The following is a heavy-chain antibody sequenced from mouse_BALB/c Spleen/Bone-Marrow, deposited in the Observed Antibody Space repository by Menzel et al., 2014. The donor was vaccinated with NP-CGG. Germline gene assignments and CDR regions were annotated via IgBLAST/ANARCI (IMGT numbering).Heavy chain of an antibody. CDR3: ATIYYGNSYAMDY. V-gene: IGHV5-12-1*01. Sequence: EVKVVESGGGLVKPGGSLKLSCAASGFAFSSYDMSWVRQTPEKRLEWVAYISSGGGRTYYPDTVKGRFTISRDNAKNTLYLQMSSLKSEDTAMYYCATIYYGNSYAMDYWGQGTSVTVAS. CDR2: ISSGGGRT. CDR1: GFAFSSYD. J-gene: IGHJ4*01. D-gene: IGHD2-1*01.